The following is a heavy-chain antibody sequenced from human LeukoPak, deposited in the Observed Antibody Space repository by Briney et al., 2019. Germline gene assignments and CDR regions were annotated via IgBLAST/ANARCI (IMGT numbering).Heavy chain of an antibody. CDR2: ISSRSSTI. D-gene: IGHD1-26*01. Sequence: GGSLRLSCAASGFTFNTYGMNWVRQAPGKGLEWVSYISSRSSTIFYADSVKGRFTISRDNAKNSLFLQMNSLRAEDTAVYYCARETRSAWEFEYWGQGTLATVSS. V-gene: IGHV3-48*04. CDR1: GFTFNTYG. CDR3: ARETRSAWEFEY. J-gene: IGHJ4*02.